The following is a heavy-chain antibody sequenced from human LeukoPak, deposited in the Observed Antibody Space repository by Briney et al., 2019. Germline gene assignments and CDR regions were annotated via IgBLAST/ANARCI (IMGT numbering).Heavy chain of an antibody. V-gene: IGHV3-48*01. Sequence: GGSLRLCCAASGFTFSSYSMNWVRQAPGKGLEWVSYINSSSSTIYYADSVKGRFTISRDNAKNSLYLQMNSLRAEDTAVYYCARASGTYSGSYWGQGTLVTVSS. CDR2: INSSSSTI. D-gene: IGHD1-26*01. CDR3: ARASGTYSGSY. J-gene: IGHJ4*02. CDR1: GFTFSSYS.